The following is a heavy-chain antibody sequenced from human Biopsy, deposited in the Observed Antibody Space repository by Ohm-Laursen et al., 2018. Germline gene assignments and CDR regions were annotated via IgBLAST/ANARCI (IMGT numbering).Heavy chain of an antibody. CDR2: ISTKTGNT. CDR3: ARNRANDYVWGSYGDDN. D-gene: IGHD3-16*01. J-gene: IGHJ4*02. V-gene: IGHV1-18*01. CDR1: GYTFTDAA. Sequence: ASVKVSCKASGYTFTDAAITWVRQVGGQGFGWLGWISTKTGNTKFAQKFQGRITLSTDASTATAYMELRGLISDDTAVYYCARNRANDYVWGSYGDDNWGQGTLVTVSS.